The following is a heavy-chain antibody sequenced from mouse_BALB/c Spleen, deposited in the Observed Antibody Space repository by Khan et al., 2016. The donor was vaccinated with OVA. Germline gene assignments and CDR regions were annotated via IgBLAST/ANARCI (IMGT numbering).Heavy chain of an antibody. CDR1: GFSLTDYG. CDR2: IWGGGST. D-gene: IGHD2-10*02. J-gene: IGHJ4*01. CDR3: AKGVWSYYFALDY. Sequence: QVQLKESGPGLVAPSQSMSFTCTVSGFSLTDYGVSWIRQPPGKGLEWLGVIWGGGSTYYNSALKSRLSISKDNSKSQVFLKMNSLQTDDTAMYYCAKGVWSYYFALDYWGQGTSVTGSS. V-gene: IGHV2-6-5*01.